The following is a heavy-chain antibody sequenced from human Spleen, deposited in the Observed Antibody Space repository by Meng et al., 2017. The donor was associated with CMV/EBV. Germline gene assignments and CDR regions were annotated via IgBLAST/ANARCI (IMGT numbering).Heavy chain of an antibody. Sequence: ASVKVSCKASGYTFTSYDINWVRQATGQGLEWMGWMNPNSGNTGYAQKFQGRVTITRNTSISTAYMELSSLRSEDTAVYYCARGGIIQYYYYYYGMDVWGQGTTVTVSS. CDR1: GYTFTSYD. V-gene: IGHV1-8*03. J-gene: IGHJ6*02. CDR2: MNPNSGNT. CDR3: ARGGIIQYYYYYYGMDV. D-gene: IGHD3-10*01.